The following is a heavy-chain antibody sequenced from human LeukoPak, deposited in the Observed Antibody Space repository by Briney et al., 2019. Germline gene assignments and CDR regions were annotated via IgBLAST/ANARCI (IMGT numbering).Heavy chain of an antibody. Sequence: PSETLSLTCTVSGGSISSYYWSWIRQPPGKRLEWIGYIYYSGSTSYNPSLKRRVTISVDTSKNQISLKLSSVTAADTAVYYCARDLGVMVRAFDIWGQGTMVTVSS. D-gene: IGHD5-18*01. CDR3: ARDLGVMVRAFDI. CDR2: IYYSGST. CDR1: GGSISSYY. V-gene: IGHV4-59*01. J-gene: IGHJ3*02.